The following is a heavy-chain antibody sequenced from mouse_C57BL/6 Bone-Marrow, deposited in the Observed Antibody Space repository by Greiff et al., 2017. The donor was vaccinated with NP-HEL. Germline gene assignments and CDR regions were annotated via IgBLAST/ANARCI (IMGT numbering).Heavy chain of an antibody. Sequence: QVQLQQPGAELVMPGASVKLSCKASGYTFTSYWMHWVKQRPGQGLEWIGEIDPSDSYTNYNQKFKGTSTLTVDKSSSTAYMQLSRLTSEDSAVYYCARFYYDYHYYAMDYWGQGTSVTVSS. D-gene: IGHD2-4*01. CDR1: GYTFTSYW. V-gene: IGHV1-69*01. CDR2: IDPSDSYT. J-gene: IGHJ4*01. CDR3: ARFYYDYHYYAMDY.